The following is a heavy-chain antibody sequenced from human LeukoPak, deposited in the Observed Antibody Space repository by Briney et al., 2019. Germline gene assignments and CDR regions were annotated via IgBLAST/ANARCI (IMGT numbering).Heavy chain of an antibody. J-gene: IGHJ2*01. CDR3: ARVSGSWYQEWYFDL. D-gene: IGHD6-13*01. CDR2: INHSGST. Sequence: PSETLSLTCAVYGGSFSGYYWSWIRQPPGKGLEWIGEINHSGSTNYNPSLKSRVTISVDTSTNHFSQKLSSITAADTAVYYCARVSGSWYQEWYFDLWGRGTLVTVSS. CDR1: GGSFSGYY. V-gene: IGHV4-34*01.